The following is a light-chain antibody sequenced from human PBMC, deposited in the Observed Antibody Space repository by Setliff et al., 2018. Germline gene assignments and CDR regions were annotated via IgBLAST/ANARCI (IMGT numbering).Light chain of an antibody. Sequence: QSVLTQPASVSGSPGQSITISCTGTSSDVGGYNYVSWYQQHPGKAPKLMIYDVNKRPSGVSNRFSGSKSGNTASLTISGLQAEDEADYYRSSYTSSSTYVFGTGTKVTVL. J-gene: IGLJ1*01. CDR1: SSDVGGYNY. CDR3: SSYTSSSTYV. CDR2: DVN. V-gene: IGLV2-14*01.